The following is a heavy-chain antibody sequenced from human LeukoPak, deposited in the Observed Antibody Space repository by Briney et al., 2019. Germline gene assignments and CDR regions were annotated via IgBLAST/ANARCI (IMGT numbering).Heavy chain of an antibody. D-gene: IGHD2-2*01. J-gene: IGHJ6*03. CDR2: IYYSGST. CDR1: GGSISSYY. Sequence: SETLSLTCTVSGGSISSYYWSWIRQPPGKGLEWIGYIYYSGSTNYNPSLKSRVTISVDTSKNQFSLKLSSVTAADTAVYYCARDTNLGSCSSTSCYPTYYYYMDVWGKGTTVTVSS. CDR3: ARDTNLGSCSSTSCYPTYYYYMDV. V-gene: IGHV4-59*01.